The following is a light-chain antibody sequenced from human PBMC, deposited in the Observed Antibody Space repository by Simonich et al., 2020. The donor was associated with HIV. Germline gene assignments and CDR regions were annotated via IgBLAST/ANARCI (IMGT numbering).Light chain of an antibody. CDR3: QQYGSSPYT. Sequence: EIVLTQSPGTLSLSPGERATLSCRASQSVSSSYLAWYQQKPGLAPRLLIYDASGRATGIPDRFSGSGSGTDFTLTISRLEPEDFAVYYCQQYGSSPYTFGQGTKLEIK. J-gene: IGKJ2*01. V-gene: IGKV3D-20*01. CDR1: QSVSSSY. CDR2: DAS.